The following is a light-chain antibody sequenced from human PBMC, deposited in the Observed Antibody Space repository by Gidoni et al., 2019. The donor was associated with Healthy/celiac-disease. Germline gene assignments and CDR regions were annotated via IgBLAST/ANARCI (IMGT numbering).Light chain of an antibody. CDR2: LGS. J-gene: IGKJ2*01. CDR3: MQALQTAYT. CDR1: QSLLHSNGYNY. V-gene: IGKV2-28*01. Sequence: IVMTQSPLSLPVTPGEPASISCRSSQSLLHSNGYNYLDWYLQKPGQSPQLLTYLGSNRGSGVPDRFSGSGSGTDFTLKISRVEAEDVGVYYCMQALQTAYTFGQGTKLEIK.